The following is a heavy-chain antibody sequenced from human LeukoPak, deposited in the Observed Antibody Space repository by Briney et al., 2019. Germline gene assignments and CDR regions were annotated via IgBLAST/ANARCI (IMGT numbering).Heavy chain of an antibody. J-gene: IGHJ6*02. V-gene: IGHV4-34*01. D-gene: IGHD3-10*01. Sequence: SETLSLTCAVYGGSFSGYYWSWIRQPPGKGLEWIGEINHSGSTNYNPSLKSRVTISVDTSKNQFSLKLSSVTAADTAVYYCARGEYGSGSYFSKDYYYGMDVWGQGTTVTVSS. CDR2: INHSGST. CDR3: ARGEYGSGSYFSKDYYYGMDV. CDR1: GGSFSGYY.